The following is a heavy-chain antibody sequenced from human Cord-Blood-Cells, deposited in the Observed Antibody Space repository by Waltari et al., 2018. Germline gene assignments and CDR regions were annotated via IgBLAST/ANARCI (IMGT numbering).Heavy chain of an antibody. CDR3: ARVDKTTVTTDY. Sequence: QVQLVQSGAEVKKPGASVKVSCKASGYTFTGYYMHWVRQAPGQGLEWMGWINPNSGSTNYAQKFQGRVTMTRDTSISTAYMELSRLRSDDTAVYYCARVDKTTVTTDYWGQGTLVTVSS. CDR2: INPNSGST. CDR1: GYTFTGYY. V-gene: IGHV1-2*02. D-gene: IGHD4-17*01. J-gene: IGHJ4*02.